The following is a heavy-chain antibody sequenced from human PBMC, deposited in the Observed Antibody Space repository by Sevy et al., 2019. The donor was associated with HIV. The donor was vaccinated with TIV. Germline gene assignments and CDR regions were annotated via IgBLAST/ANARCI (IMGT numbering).Heavy chain of an antibody. V-gene: IGHV3-53*01. CDR3: ARGNCSGGSCYRYYYYYYMDV. Sequence: GGSLRLSCAASGFTVSSNYMSWVRQAPGKGLEWVSLIYSGGTTYYADSVKGRFTISRDNSKNTLYIQMNSLRAEDTAVYYCARGNCSGGSCYRYYYYYYMDVWGTGTTVTVSS. D-gene: IGHD2-15*01. J-gene: IGHJ6*03. CDR1: GFTVSSNY. CDR2: IYSGGTT.